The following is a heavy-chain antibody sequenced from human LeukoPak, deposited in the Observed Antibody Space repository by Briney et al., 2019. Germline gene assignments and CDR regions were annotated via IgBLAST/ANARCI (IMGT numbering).Heavy chain of an antibody. CDR1: GYSINSAYY. CDR3: ARVSGDFWSGYLGGYYYYHMDV. J-gene: IGHJ6*03. Sequence: SETLSLTCTVSGYSINSAYYWGWIRQPPGKGLEWIGSIYHSGSTYYNPSLKSRVTISVDTSKNQFSLKLTSVTAADTAVYYCARVSGDFWSGYLGGYYYYHMDVWGKGTTVTVSS. V-gene: IGHV4-38-2*02. CDR2: IYHSGST. D-gene: IGHD3-3*01.